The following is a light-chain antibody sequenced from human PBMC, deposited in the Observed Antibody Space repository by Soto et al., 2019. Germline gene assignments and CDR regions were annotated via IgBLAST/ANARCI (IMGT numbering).Light chain of an antibody. Sequence: EIVLTQSPDTLSLSPGERATLSCRASQSVSSTYLAWYQQKPGQAPRLLIYGASSRATGTPDRFSGSGSGTDFTLTISRLEPEDFAVYYCQRYDISPFPFGQGTKLEIK. CDR2: GAS. CDR3: QRYDISPFP. V-gene: IGKV3-20*01. CDR1: QSVSSTY. J-gene: IGKJ2*01.